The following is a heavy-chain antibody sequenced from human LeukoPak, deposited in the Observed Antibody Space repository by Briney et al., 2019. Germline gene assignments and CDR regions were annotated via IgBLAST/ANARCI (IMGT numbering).Heavy chain of an antibody. V-gene: IGHV1-8*01. CDR1: GYTFTSYG. CDR3: ARGPPNWVFDF. J-gene: IGHJ4*02. Sequence: ASVKVSCTASGYTFTSYGINWVRHATGQGLEWMGWMSPNSGDTGYAQKFQGRVTMTRDTSISTAYMELTSLRSEDTAIYYCARGPPNWVFDFWGQGALVTVSS. CDR2: MSPNSGDT. D-gene: IGHD1-1*01.